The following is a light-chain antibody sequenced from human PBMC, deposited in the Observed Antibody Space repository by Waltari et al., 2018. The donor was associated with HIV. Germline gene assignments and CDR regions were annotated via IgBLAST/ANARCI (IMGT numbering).Light chain of an antibody. CDR3: VLYMGSGTWV. CDR2: YTD. J-gene: IGLJ3*02. CDR1: SGSVSTNYY. Sequence: QTVVTQESSFSVSPGGTVTLTCGLSSGSVSTNYYPSWYQQTPGQAPRTLIYYTDIRSSGVPNRFSGSILGNKAALTITGAQADDESDYYCVLYMGSGTWVFGGGTKLTVL. V-gene: IGLV8-61*01.